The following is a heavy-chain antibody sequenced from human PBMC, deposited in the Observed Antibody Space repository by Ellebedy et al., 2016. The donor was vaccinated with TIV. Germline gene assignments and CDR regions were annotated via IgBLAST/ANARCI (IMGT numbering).Heavy chain of an antibody. V-gene: IGHV4-34*01. J-gene: IGHJ4*02. CDR3: ARLGVRAVAAHGGY. CDR1: GGSFSGYY. Sequence: SETLSLTXAVYGGSFSGYYWSWIRQPPGKGLEWIGEINHSGSTNYNPSLKSRVTISVDTSKNQFSLKLSSVTAADTAVYYCARLGVRAVAAHGGYWGQGTLVTVSS. D-gene: IGHD6-19*01. CDR2: INHSGST.